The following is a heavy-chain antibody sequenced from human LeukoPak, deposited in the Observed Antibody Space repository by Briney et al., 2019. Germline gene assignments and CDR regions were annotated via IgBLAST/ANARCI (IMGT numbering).Heavy chain of an antibody. CDR1: GGSISSYY. CDR2: IYYSGST. D-gene: IGHD4-23*01. Sequence: SETLSLTCTVSGGSISSYYWSWIRQPPRKGLEWIGYIYYSGSTNYNPSLKSRVTISVDTSKNQFSLKLSSVTAADTAVYYCARLGPTVVTYYFDYWGQGTLVTVSS. CDR3: ARLGPTVVTYYFDY. V-gene: IGHV4-59*08. J-gene: IGHJ4*02.